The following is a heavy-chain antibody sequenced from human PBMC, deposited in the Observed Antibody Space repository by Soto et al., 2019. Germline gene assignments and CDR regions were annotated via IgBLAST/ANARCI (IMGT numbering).Heavy chain of an antibody. D-gene: IGHD1-7*01. CDR2: INPNSGGT. CDR1: GYTFTGYY. V-gene: IGHV1-2*02. CDR3: ARDLNGPNYFNYYYYGMDV. Sequence: ASVKVSCKASGYTFTGYYMHWVRQAPGQGLEWMGWINPNSGGTNYAQKFQGRVTMTRDTSISTAYMELSRLRSDDTAVYYCARDLNGPNYFNYYYYGMDVSGQGTTVTVSS. J-gene: IGHJ6*02.